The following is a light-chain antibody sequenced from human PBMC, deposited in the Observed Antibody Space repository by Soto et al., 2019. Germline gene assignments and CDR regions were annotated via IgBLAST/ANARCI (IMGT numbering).Light chain of an antibody. J-gene: IGLJ1*01. Sequence: QSVLTQPASVSGSPGQSITISCTGTSSDVGAYNYVSWFQQHPGKAPTLIISEVSNRPSGVSNRFSGSKSGNAASLTISGLQAEDEADYFCFSFTTDWTHVFGTGTKVPS. V-gene: IGLV2-14*01. CDR1: SSDVGAYNY. CDR3: FSFTTDWTHV. CDR2: EVS.